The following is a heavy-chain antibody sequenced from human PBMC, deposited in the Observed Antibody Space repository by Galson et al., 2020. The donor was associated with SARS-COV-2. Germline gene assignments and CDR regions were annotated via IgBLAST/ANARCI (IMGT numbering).Heavy chain of an antibody. D-gene: IGHD1-26*01. CDR3: AGELLAGFDY. J-gene: IGHJ4*02. V-gene: IGHV3-30*03. CDR2: ISYDGSNK. CDR1: GFTFSSYG. Sequence: SCAASGFTFSSYGMHWVRQAPGKGLEWVAVISYDGSNKYYADSVKGRFTISRDNSKNTLYLQMNSLRAEDTAVYYCAGELLAGFDYWGQGTLVTVSS.